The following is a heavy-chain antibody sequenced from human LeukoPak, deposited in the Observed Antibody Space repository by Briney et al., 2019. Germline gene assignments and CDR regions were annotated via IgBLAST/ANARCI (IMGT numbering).Heavy chain of an antibody. V-gene: IGHV4-34*01. Sequence: SETLSLTCAVYGGSFSGYYWSWIRQPPGKGLEWIGEINHSGSTNYNPSLKSRVTISVDTSKNQFSLKLSSVTAADTAVYYCARGVVVNQYYYMDVWGKGTTVTVSS. CDR2: INHSGST. J-gene: IGHJ6*03. D-gene: IGHD3-22*01. CDR1: GGSFSGYY. CDR3: ARGVVVNQYYYMDV.